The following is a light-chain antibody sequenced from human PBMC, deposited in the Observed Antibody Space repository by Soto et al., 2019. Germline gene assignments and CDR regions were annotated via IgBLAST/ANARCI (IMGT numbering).Light chain of an antibody. CDR1: SSNIGAGYD. CDR3: QSYDSSLSGYV. V-gene: IGLV1-40*01. J-gene: IGLJ1*01. CDR2: NNN. Sequence: QSVLTPPPSVSGAPGHRVTISCTGSSSNIGAGYDVHWYQQLPGTAPKLLIYNNNNRPSGVPDRFSGSKSGTSASLAITGLQAEDEADYYCQSYDSSLSGYVFGTGTKVTVL.